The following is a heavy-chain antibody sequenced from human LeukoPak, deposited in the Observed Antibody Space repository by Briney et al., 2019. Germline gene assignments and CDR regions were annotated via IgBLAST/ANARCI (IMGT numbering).Heavy chain of an antibody. D-gene: IGHD2-8*01. CDR1: GYTLTSYG. V-gene: IGHV1-2*02. Sequence: ASVKVSCKASGYTLTSYGINWVRRAPGQGLEWMGWLNPNSGVTSYAQNFQGRVTMTRDMSISTAYMELSSLRSDDTAVYYCAVVLMGVTTDSWGQGTLVTVSS. J-gene: IGHJ4*02. CDR2: LNPNSGVT. CDR3: AVVLMGVTTDS.